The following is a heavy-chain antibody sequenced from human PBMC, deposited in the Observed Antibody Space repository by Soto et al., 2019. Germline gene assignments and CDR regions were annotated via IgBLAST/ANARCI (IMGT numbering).Heavy chain of an antibody. V-gene: IGHV3-23*01. J-gene: IGHJ3*02. CDR2: ISGSGGST. Sequence: EVQLLESGGGLVQPGGSLRLSCAASGFTFSSYAMSWVRQAPGKGLEWVSAISGSGGSTYYADSVQGRFTISRDNSKNTLYLQMNSLRAEDTAVYYCAKGQLYDSGSYIAFDIWGQGTMVTVSS. CDR1: GFTFSSYA. D-gene: IGHD1-26*01. CDR3: AKGQLYDSGSYIAFDI.